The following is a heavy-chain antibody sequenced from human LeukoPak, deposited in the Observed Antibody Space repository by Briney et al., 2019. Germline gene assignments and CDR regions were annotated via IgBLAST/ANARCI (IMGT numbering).Heavy chain of an antibody. Sequence: PSETLSLTCAVYGGPFRGFFWSWIRRAPGKGLEWSWGIGHRGSSHYNPSLKSRITISADTSKSQCSVRLTSVTAADTAVYYCARGIFYGGRDQYIWFDLWSQATLVTVYS. CDR2: IGHRGSS. D-gene: IGHD4-23*01. CDR1: GGPFRGFF. CDR3: ARGIFYGGRDQYIWFDL. J-gene: IGHJ5*02. V-gene: IGHV4-34*01.